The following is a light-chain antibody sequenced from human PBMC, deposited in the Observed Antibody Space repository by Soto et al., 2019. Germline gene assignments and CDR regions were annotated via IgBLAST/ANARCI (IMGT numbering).Light chain of an antibody. Sequence: EIVMTQSPATLSVSPGERATLSCRASQSVYSNLAWYQQKPGQAPRFLIYGASTRATGIPARFGGSGSGTEFTLTISSLQSEDFAVYYCQQYDNWPLTFGGGTKVDIK. J-gene: IGKJ4*01. CDR2: GAS. V-gene: IGKV3-15*01. CDR3: QQYDNWPLT. CDR1: QSVYSN.